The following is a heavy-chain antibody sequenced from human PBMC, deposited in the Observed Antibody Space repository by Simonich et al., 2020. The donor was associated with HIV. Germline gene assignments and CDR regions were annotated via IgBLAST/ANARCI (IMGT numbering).Heavy chain of an antibody. CDR1: RGSISSGGYY. J-gene: IGHJ5*02. Sequence: GPGLVKPSQTLSLTCTVSRGSISSGGYYWSWIRQHPGKGLEWIGHIYYSGSTYYNPSLKSRLTISVDTSKNQFSLRLSSVTAADTAIYYCARHHELGMGWFDPWGQGTLVTVSS. CDR3: ARHHELGMGWFDP. V-gene: IGHV4-31*03. D-gene: IGHD7-27*01. CDR2: IYYSGST.